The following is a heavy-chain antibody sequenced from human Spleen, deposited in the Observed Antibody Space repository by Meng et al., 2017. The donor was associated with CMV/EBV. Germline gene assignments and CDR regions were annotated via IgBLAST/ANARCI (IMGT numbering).Heavy chain of an antibody. CDR2: IYYSGST. V-gene: IGHV4-59*08. D-gene: IGHD3-10*01. CDR1: GGSISSYY. Sequence: GPLEGSGPGLVTPSETLSLTCTGSGGSISSYYWSWIHQPPGKGLEWIGYIYYSGSTYYNPSLKSRVTISVDTSKNQFSLKLSSVTAADTAVYYCARPRAGQTGWFDPWGQGTLVTVSS. CDR3: ARPRAGQTGWFDP. J-gene: IGHJ5*02.